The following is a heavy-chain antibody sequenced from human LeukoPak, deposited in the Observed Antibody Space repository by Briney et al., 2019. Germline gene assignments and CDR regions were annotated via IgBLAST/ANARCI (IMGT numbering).Heavy chain of an antibody. J-gene: IGHJ6*03. Sequence: ASVKVSCKASGYTFTGYYMHWVRQAPGQGLEWMGWINPNSGGTNYAQKFQGRVTMNRDTSISTAYMELSRLRSDDTAVYYCARDRYCSSTSCHTPYYYYMDVWGKGTTVTVSS. D-gene: IGHD2-2*02. CDR3: ARDRYCSSTSCHTPYYYYMDV. CDR1: GYTFTGYY. CDR2: INPNSGGT. V-gene: IGHV1-2*02.